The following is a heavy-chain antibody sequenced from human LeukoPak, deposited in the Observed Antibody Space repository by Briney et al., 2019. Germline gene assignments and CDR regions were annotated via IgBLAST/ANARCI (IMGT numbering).Heavy chain of an antibody. CDR2: INPNSGGT. CDR3: AKSPHIVLIGFDP. Sequence: ASVKVSCKASGYTFTGYYMHWVRQAPGQGLEWMGWINPNSGGTNYAQKFQGRVTMTRDTSISTAYMELSRLRSDDTAVYYCAKSPHIVLIGFDPWGQGTLVTVSS. J-gene: IGHJ5*02. D-gene: IGHD2-8*01. V-gene: IGHV1-2*02. CDR1: GYTFTGYY.